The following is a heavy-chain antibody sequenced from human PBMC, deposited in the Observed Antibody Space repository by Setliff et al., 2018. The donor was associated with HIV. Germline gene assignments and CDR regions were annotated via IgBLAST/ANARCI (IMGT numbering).Heavy chain of an antibody. Sequence: SETLSLTCTVSGGSISSYYWSWIRQPPGKGLEWIGYIYHSGSTNYNPSLKSRVTISVDTSKNQFSLKLSSVTAADTAVYYCARQKTVTTYFDYWGQGTLVTVSS. CDR3: ARQKTVTTYFDY. J-gene: IGHJ4*02. CDR2: IYHSGST. D-gene: IGHD4-17*01. CDR1: GGSISSYY. V-gene: IGHV4-59*08.